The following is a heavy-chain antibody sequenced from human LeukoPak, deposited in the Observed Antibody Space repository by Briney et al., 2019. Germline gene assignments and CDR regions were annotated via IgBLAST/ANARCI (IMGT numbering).Heavy chain of an antibody. CDR3: AGATQWLAYDY. V-gene: IGHV3-53*01. CDR1: GFTASTNY. J-gene: IGHJ4*02. Sequence: GGSLRLSCAASGFTASTNYMGWVRQAPGKGLEWVSVIYNGGSTSYADSVKGRFTISRDSSKNTLYLQMNRLRAEDTAVYYCAGATQWLAYDYWGQGTLVTVSS. D-gene: IGHD6-19*01. CDR2: IYNGGST.